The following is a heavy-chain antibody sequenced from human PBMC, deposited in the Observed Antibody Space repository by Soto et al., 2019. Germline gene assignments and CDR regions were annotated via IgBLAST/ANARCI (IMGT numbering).Heavy chain of an antibody. CDR3: ARHALQYCGGDCYLLPYFDL. CDR2: IRSKANNYAT. Sequence: EVQLVESGGGLVQPGGSLKLSCAASGFTFSGSAMHWVRQASGKGLEWVGRIRSKANNYATVYAASVKGRFPISRDDSTTTAHLQMNSVKTEDTAVYYCARHALQYCGGDCYLLPYFDLWGRGTLVTVSS. CDR1: GFTFSGSA. J-gene: IGHJ2*01. V-gene: IGHV3-73*02. D-gene: IGHD2-21*02.